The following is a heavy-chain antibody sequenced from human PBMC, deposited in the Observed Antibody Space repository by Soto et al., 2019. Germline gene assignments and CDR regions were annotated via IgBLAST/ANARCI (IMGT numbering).Heavy chain of an antibody. CDR2: IYYSGST. V-gene: IGHV4-30-4*01. D-gene: IGHD2-2*01. CDR1: GGSISSGDYY. Sequence: SETLSLTCTVSGGSISSGDYYWSWIRQPPGKGLEWIGYIYYSGSTYYNPSLKSRVTISVDTSKNQFSLKLSSATAADTAVYYCARTLPAAISGMDVWGQGTTVTVSS. CDR3: ARTLPAAISGMDV. J-gene: IGHJ6*02.